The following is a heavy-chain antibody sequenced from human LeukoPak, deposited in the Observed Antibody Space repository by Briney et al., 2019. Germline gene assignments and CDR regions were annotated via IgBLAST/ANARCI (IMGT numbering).Heavy chain of an antibody. Sequence: SQTPSLTCAISGDSVSSNSVTWNWIRQSPSRGLEWLGRTYYRSTWYNDYAVSVRGRITVNPDTSKNQFSLHLNSVTPEDTAVYYCARRLTQYDCFDPWGQGILVTVSS. CDR1: GDSVSSNSVT. D-gene: IGHD2-2*01. CDR2: TYYRSTWYN. V-gene: IGHV6-1*01. CDR3: ARRLTQYDCFDP. J-gene: IGHJ5*02.